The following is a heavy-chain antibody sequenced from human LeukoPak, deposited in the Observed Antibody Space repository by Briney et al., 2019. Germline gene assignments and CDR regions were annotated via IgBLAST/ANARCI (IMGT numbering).Heavy chain of an antibody. V-gene: IGHV1-69*05. J-gene: IGHJ6*03. CDR1: GYTFTGYY. CDR3: ARDVACSSTSCYDYYMDV. Sequence: SVKVSCKASGYTFTGYYMHWVRQAPGQGLEWMGGIIPIFGTANYAQKFQGRVTITTDESTSTAYMELSSLRSEDTAVYYCARDVACSSTSCYDYYMDVWGKGTTVTVSS. D-gene: IGHD2-2*01. CDR2: IIPIFGTA.